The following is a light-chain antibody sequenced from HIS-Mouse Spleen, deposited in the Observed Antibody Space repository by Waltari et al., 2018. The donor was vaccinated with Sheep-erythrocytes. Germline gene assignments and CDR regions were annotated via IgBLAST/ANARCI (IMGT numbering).Light chain of an antibody. Sequence: QSALTQPASVSGSPGQSITISCPGTSSDVGCYHLFSWYQQHPGKAPKLMIYEGSKRPSGVSNRFSGSKSGNTASLTISGLQAEDEADYYCCSYAGSSTPWVFGGGTKLTVL. V-gene: IGLV2-23*01. CDR1: SSDVGCYHL. CDR2: EGS. J-gene: IGLJ3*02. CDR3: CSYAGSSTPWV.